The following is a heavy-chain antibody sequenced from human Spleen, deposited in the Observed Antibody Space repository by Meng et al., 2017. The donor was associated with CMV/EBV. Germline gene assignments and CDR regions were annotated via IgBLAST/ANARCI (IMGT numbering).Heavy chain of an antibody. CDR2: IFPVFATT. D-gene: IGHD2-2*01. J-gene: IGHJ4*02. CDR1: GATFTSYA. Sequence: RKISCKGSGATFTSYAIGWVRQTPGQGLEWMGIIFPVFATTRYSPTFQGQVTITADKSISTAYLQLSSLRAEDTAMYYCVRVESTDYWGQGTLVTVSS. V-gene: IGHV5-51*01. CDR3: VRVESTDY.